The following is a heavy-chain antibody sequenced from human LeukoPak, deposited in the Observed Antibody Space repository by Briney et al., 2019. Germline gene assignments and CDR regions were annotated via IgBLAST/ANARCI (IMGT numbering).Heavy chain of an antibody. D-gene: IGHD1-20*01. V-gene: IGHV3-48*04. CDR1: GFTFSSYS. CDR3: AREYNWNPSHDAFDI. J-gene: IGHJ3*02. Sequence: HSGGSLRLSCAASGFTFSSYSMNWVRQAPGKGLEWVSYISSSSSTIYYADSVKGRFTISRDNAKNSLYLQMNSLRAEDTAVYYCAREYNWNPSHDAFDIWGQGTMVTVSS. CDR2: ISSSSSTI.